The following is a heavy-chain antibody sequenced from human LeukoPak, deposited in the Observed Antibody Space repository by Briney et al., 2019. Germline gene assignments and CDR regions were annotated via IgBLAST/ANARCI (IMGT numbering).Heavy chain of an antibody. CDR1: GGPISSGGYY. J-gene: IGHJ4*02. CDR3: ARGVRLGDLSLGY. Sequence: PSETLSLTCTVSGGPISSGGYYWSWVRQHTGQGLEWIGYIHYSGSTYYNPSLKGRVTISVDTSKNQFSLKLNSVTAADTAVYYCARGVRLGDLSLGYWGQGIMLTVSS. D-gene: IGHD3-16*02. V-gene: IGHV4-31*03. CDR2: IHYSGST.